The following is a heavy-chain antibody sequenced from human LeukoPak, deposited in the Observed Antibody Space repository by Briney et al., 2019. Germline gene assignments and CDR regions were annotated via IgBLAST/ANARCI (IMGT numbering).Heavy chain of an antibody. CDR1: GYSISSGYY. CDR2: IYHGGST. Sequence: SETLSLTCTVSGYSISSGYYWGWIRQSPGKGLEWIGSIYHGGSTYYNPSLRSRVIVSVDTSKNHFSLKMSSVTAADTAVYYCARDNRYYDILTGYYPSWFDPWGQGTLVTVSS. J-gene: IGHJ5*02. CDR3: ARDNRYYDILTGYYPSWFDP. D-gene: IGHD3-9*01. V-gene: IGHV4-38-2*02.